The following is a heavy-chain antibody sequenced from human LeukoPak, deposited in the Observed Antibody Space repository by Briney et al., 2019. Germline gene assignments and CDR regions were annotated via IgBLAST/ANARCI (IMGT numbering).Heavy chain of an antibody. CDR3: TTGIRGD. D-gene: IGHD3-3*02. Sequence: PGGSLRLSCAASGFIVTNAWMNWVRQAPGKGLEWVGRIQSKTDGGKTDYAAPVKGRFTISRDDSKNTLYLQMNSLETEDTAIYYCTTGIRGDWGQGTLVTVSS. J-gene: IGHJ4*02. V-gene: IGHV3-15*07. CDR2: IQSKTDGGKT. CDR1: GFIVTNAW.